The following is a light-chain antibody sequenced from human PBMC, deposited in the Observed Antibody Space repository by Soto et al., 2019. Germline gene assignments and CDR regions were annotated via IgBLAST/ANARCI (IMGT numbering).Light chain of an antibody. CDR1: QSVSSNY. CDR3: QQYGNSPRYS. Sequence: LTQSPGTLSLSLGERATLSCRASQSVSSNYLAWYQQKPGQAPRLLIYGTSSRATGIPDRFSGSGSGTDFTLSISRLEPEDFAVYYCQQYGNSPRYSFGQGTRLEIK. J-gene: IGKJ2*03. V-gene: IGKV3-20*01. CDR2: GTS.